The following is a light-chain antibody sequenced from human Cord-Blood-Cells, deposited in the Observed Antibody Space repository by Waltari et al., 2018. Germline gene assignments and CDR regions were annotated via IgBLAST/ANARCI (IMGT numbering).Light chain of an antibody. V-gene: IGKV1-33*01. CDR1: QDISNY. J-gene: IGKJ2*03. Sequence: DIQMNQSPSSLSASVGDRVTITCQARQDISNYLNWYQQKPGKAPKLLIYDASNLETGVPSRFSGSGSGTDFTFTISSLQPEDIATYYCRQYDNLPYSFGQGTKLEIK. CDR3: RQYDNLPYS. CDR2: DAS.